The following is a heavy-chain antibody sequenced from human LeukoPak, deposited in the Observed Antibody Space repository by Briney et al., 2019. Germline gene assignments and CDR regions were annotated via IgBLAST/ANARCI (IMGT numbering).Heavy chain of an antibody. CDR3: AKEGDSIAVAGSFDY. J-gene: IGHJ4*02. CDR2: ISGSGGST. CDR1: GFTFSSFA. V-gene: IGHV3-23*01. Sequence: GGSLRLSCAASGFTFSSFAMSWVRQAPGKGLEWVSAISGSGGSTYYADSVKGRFTISRDNSKNSLYLQMNSLRTEDTALYYCAKEGDSIAVAGSFDYWGQGTLVTVSS. D-gene: IGHD6-19*01.